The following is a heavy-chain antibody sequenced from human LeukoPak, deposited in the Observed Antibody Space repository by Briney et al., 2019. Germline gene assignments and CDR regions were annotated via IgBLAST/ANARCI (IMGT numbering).Heavy chain of an antibody. CDR1: GGSISSNSHS. Sequence: SETLSLTCSVSGGSISSNSHSWGWIRQPPGKGLEWIGEINHSGSTNYNPSLKSRVTISVDTSKNQFSLKLSSVTAADTAVYYCARHGLPYYTRGDNWFDPWGQGTLVTVSS. CDR2: INHSGST. J-gene: IGHJ5*02. D-gene: IGHD2-2*02. V-gene: IGHV4-39*07. CDR3: ARHGLPYYTRGDNWFDP.